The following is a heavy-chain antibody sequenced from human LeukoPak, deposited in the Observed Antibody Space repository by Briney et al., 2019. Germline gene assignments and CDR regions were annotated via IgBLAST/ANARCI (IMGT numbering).Heavy chain of an antibody. CDR1: GFTFSSYG. D-gene: IGHD6-13*01. CDR2: IGYDGSNK. CDR3: ARGSSDGDY. Sequence: PGRSLRLSCAASGFTFSSYGMHGVRQAPGKGLEWVAVIGYDGSNKYYADSVKGRFTISRDNSKNTLYLQMNSLRAEDRAVYYCARGSSDGDYWGQGTLVTVSS. J-gene: IGHJ4*02. V-gene: IGHV3-33*01.